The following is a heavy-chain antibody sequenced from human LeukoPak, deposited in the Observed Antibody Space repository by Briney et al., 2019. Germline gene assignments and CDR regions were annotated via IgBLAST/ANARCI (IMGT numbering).Heavy chain of an antibody. CDR1: GFTFSTYA. CDR3: AALYEDGAIYDYVWGSDHPSEGGDY. J-gene: IGHJ4*02. V-gene: IGHV3-30-3*01. Sequence: GGSLRLSCAASGFTFSTYAMHWVRQAPGKGLEWVAAISSDGTTNFYADSVKGRFTISRDNSKNTLYLQMSSLRADDTAVYYCAALYEDGAIYDYVWGSDHPSEGGDYWGQGTLVTVSS. D-gene: IGHD3-16*02. CDR2: ISSDGTTN.